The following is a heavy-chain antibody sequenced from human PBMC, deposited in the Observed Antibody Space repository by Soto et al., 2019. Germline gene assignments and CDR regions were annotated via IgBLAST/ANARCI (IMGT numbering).Heavy chain of an antibody. J-gene: IGHJ6*02. D-gene: IGHD3-10*01. CDR3: ASTKEGSGSPYYYYGMDV. CDR1: GYSFTSYW. Sequence: GESLKISCKGSGYSFTSYWISWVRQMPGKGLEWMGRIDPSDSYTNYSPSFQGHVTISADKSISTAYLQWSSPKASDTAMYYCASTKEGSGSPYYYYGMDVWGQGTTVTVSS. CDR2: IDPSDSYT. V-gene: IGHV5-10-1*01.